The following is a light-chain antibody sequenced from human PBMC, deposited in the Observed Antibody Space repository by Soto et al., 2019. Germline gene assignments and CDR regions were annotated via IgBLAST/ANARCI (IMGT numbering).Light chain of an antibody. CDR1: GRDIGAYDY. Sequence: QSVLTQPASVSGSPGQSITISCTGSGRDIGAYDYVSWYQQHPGKAPKLLIYGVKNRPSGVSYRFSASKSAFTASPTISGLQAEDEAHYYCSSYTTSYFYVFGPGTKVTVL. CDR3: SSYTTSYFYV. J-gene: IGLJ1*01. CDR2: GVK. V-gene: IGLV2-14*01.